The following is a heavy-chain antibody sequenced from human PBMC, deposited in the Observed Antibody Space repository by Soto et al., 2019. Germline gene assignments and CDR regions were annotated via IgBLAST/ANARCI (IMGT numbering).Heavy chain of an antibody. J-gene: IGHJ4*02. CDR3: ARILLWFGERYFDY. CDR2: IYYSGST. V-gene: IGHV4-59*08. CDR1: GGSISSYY. Sequence: SETLSLTCTVSGGSISSYYWSWIRQPPGKGLEWIGYIYYSGSTNYNPSLKSRVTISVDTSKNQFSLKLSSVTAADTAVYYCARILLWFGERYFDYWGQGTLVTVSS. D-gene: IGHD3-10*01.